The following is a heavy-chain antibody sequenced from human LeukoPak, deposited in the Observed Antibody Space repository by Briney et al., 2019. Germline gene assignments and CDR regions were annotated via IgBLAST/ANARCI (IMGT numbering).Heavy chain of an antibody. CDR3: ARAIAVAGKYYFDY. J-gene: IGHJ4*02. CDR1: GFTFSSYW. CDR2: INNDGSNT. V-gene: IGHV3-74*01. Sequence: GGSLRLSCAASGFTFSSYWMHWVRQAPGKGLVWVSRINNDGSNTLYADSVKGRFTISRDNGKNTLYLQMNSLTAEDTAIYYCARAIAVAGKYYFDYWGQGTLVTVFS. D-gene: IGHD6-19*01.